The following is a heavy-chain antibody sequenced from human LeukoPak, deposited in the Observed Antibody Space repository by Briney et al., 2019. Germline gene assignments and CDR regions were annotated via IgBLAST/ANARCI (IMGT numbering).Heavy chain of an antibody. CDR1: GYIFSNYG. V-gene: IGHV7-4-1*02. D-gene: IGHD6-6*01. CDR3: AIDSGYSSSSIRVDY. CDR2: INTNTGNP. J-gene: IGHJ4*02. Sequence: GASVKVSCKTSGYIFSNYGITWVRQAPGQGLEWMGWINTNTGNPTYAQGFTGRFVFSLDTSVSTAYLQISSLKAEDTAVYYCAIDSGYSSSSIRVDYWGQGTLVTVSS.